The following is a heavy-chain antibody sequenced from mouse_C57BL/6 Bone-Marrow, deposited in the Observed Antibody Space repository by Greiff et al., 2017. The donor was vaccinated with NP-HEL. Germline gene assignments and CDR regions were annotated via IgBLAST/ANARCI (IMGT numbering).Heavy chain of an antibody. CDR3: ARLRHLAMDY. D-gene: IGHD2-12*01. CDR1: GYTFTSYG. Sequence: VQLVESGAELARPGASVKLSCKASGYTFTSYGISWVKQRTGQGLEWIGEIYPRSGNTYYNEKFKGKATLTADKSSSTAYMELRSLTSEDSAVYFCARLRHLAMDYWGQGTSVTVSS. J-gene: IGHJ4*01. CDR2: IYPRSGNT. V-gene: IGHV1-81*01.